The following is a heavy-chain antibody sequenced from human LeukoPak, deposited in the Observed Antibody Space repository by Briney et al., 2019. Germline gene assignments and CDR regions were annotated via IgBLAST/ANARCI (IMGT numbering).Heavy chain of an antibody. CDR2: INPNSGGT. J-gene: IGHJ4*02. V-gene: IGHV1-2*02. D-gene: IGHD6-13*01. CDR1: GYTFTGYY. CDR3: AREDLAAAGYDY. Sequence: ASVKVSCKASGYTFTGYYMHWVRQTPGQGLEWMGWINPNSGGTNYAQKFQGRVTMTRDTSISTAYMELSRLRSDDTVVYYCAREDLAAAGYDYWGQGTLVTVSS.